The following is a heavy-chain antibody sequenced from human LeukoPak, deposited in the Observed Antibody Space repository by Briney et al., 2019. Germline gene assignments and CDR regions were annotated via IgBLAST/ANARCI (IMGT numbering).Heavy chain of an antibody. CDR2: ISSSSYI. D-gene: IGHD1-26*01. CDR3: ARDQVGALPDY. Sequence: GGSLRLSCAASGFTFSSYSMNWVRQAPGKGLEWVSSISSSSYIYYADSVKGRFTISRDNAKNSLYLQMNSLRAEDTAVYYCARDQVGALPDYWGQGTLVTVSS. V-gene: IGHV3-21*01. CDR1: GFTFSSYS. J-gene: IGHJ4*02.